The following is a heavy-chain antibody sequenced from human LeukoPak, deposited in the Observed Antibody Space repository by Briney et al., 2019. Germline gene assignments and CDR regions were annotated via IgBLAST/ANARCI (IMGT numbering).Heavy chain of an antibody. J-gene: IGHJ5*02. CDR1: GGSISSYY. CDR3: ASALGDTVEDWFDP. Sequence: SETLSLTCTVSGGSISSYYWSRIRQPPGKGLEWIGYIYYSGSTNYNPSLKSRVTISVDTSKNQFSLKLSSVTAADTAVYYCASALGDTVEDWFDPWGQGTLVTVSS. V-gene: IGHV4-59*01. D-gene: IGHD3-16*01. CDR2: IYYSGST.